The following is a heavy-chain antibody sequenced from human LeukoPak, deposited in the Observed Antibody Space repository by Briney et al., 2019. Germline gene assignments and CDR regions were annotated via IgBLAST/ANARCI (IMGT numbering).Heavy chain of an antibody. CDR1: GGSIISSAYY. J-gene: IGHJ4*02. D-gene: IGHD6-19*01. CDR3: VRTEVSSGSEDY. V-gene: IGHV4-30-4*08. CDR2: IYYSGST. Sequence: TSETLSLTCTVSGGSIISSAYYWSWIRQPPGEGLEWIGYIYYSGSTYYNPSLKSRVTISLDTSKNQFSLKLSSVTAADTAVYYCVRTEVSSGSEDYWGQGTLVTVSS.